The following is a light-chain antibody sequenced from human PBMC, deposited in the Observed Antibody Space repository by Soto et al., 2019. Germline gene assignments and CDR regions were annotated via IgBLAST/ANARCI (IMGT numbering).Light chain of an antibody. CDR3: QQTYKSPQT. J-gene: IGKJ1*01. CDR1: QTISDY. Sequence: DIQVTQSPSSLSASVGDRVTITCRASQTISDYVNWYQQKSGKAPKLLIYAASSLHTAVPSRFSGSGSGTDFTLTISSLQPEDFATYYCQQTYKSPQTFGQGTKVEIK. CDR2: AAS. V-gene: IGKV1-39*01.